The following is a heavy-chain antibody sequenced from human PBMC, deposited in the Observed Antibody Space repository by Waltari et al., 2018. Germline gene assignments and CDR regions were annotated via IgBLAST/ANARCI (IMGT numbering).Heavy chain of an antibody. J-gene: IGHJ6*02. CDR3: AREDIVVVPAANGMDV. Sequence: QVQLQESGPGLVKPSETLSLTCTVSGGSISSYYWSWIRQPPGKGLEWIGYIYYSGSTNYNPSLKSRVTISVDTSKNQFSLKLSSVTAADTAVYYCAREDIVVVPAANGMDVWGQGTTVTVSS. CDR1: GGSISSYY. V-gene: IGHV4-59*01. CDR2: IYYSGST. D-gene: IGHD2-2*01.